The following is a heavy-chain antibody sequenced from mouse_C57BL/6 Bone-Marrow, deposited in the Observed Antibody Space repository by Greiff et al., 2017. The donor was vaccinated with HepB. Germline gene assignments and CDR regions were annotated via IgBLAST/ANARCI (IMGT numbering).Heavy chain of an antibody. D-gene: IGHD4-1*01. CDR2: IWTGGGT. CDR3: ASQLTGYAMDY. J-gene: IGHJ4*01. CDR1: GFSLTSYA. V-gene: IGHV2-9-1*01. Sequence: VKVVESGPGLVAPSQSLSITCTVSGFSLTSYAISWVRQPPGKGLEWLGVIWTGGGTNYNSALNSRLSISKDNSKSQVFLKMNSLQTDDTARYYCASQLTGYAMDYWGQGTSVTVSS.